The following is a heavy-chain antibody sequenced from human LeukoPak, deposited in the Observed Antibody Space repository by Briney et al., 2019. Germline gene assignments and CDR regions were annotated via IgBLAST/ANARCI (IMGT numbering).Heavy chain of an antibody. CDR3: ARDSIKAVSAEYFQH. V-gene: IGHV3-21*06. D-gene: IGHD5/OR15-5a*01. J-gene: IGHJ1*01. Sequence: GGSLRLSCAASGFTFSTYAMNWVRQAPGKGLEWVSSISSSGDYIFYADSVKDRFAISIHNAKNSLLLQMNSLRAEDTAMYYCARDSIKAVSAEYFQHWGQGTLVTVSS. CDR1: GFTFSTYA. CDR2: ISSSGDYI.